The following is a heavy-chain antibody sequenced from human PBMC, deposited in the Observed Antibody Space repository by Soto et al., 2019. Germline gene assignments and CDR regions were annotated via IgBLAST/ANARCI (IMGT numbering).Heavy chain of an antibody. CDR3: ARQGTSRGSDHAAFDF. CDR1: GYTFIYFW. J-gene: IGHJ4*02. V-gene: IGHV5-51*01. CDR2: IYPGASDI. D-gene: IGHD3-10*01. Sequence: GESLKISCQASGYTFIYFWVSWVRQVPGKGLEWMGVIYPGASDIRYSPSFEGHVTISADKSTNTAYLQWSSLEAADTAIYYCARQGTSRGSDHAAFDFGGPGTLVTVS.